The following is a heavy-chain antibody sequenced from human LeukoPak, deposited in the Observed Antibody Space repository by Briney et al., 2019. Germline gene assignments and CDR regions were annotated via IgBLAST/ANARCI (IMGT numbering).Heavy chain of an antibody. J-gene: IGHJ5*02. Sequence: GGSLRLSCAASGFAFSSHYMTWVRQAPGKGLEWVATIKQSGSETYYVDSVKGRFTISRDDAKSSLYLQMNSLGVDDTAVYYCTRGQQMVLWFDPWGRGTLVAVSS. CDR2: IKQSGSET. CDR1: GFAFSSHY. CDR3: TRGQQMVLWFDP. V-gene: IGHV3-7*01. D-gene: IGHD6-13*01.